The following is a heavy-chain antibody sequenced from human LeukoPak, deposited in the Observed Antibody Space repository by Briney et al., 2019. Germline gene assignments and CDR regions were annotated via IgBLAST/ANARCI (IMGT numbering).Heavy chain of an antibody. V-gene: IGHV3-30*02. J-gene: IGHJ6*03. Sequence: QAGGSLRLSCAASGFTFSKYGMYWVRQAPGEGLKWVAFIRDDGRNKYYTDSVKGRFTISRDNSKNTLYLQMNSLRAEDTAVYYCARDKWELPEGAYYYYMDVWGKGTTVTVSS. D-gene: IGHD1-26*01. CDR2: IRDDGRNK. CDR3: ARDKWELPEGAYYYYMDV. CDR1: GFTFSKYG.